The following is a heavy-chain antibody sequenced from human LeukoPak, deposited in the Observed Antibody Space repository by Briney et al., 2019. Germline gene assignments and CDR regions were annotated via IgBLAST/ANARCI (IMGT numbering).Heavy chain of an antibody. J-gene: IGHJ4*02. CDR2: INHSGST. Sequence: PSETLSLTCAVYGGSFRGYYWSWIRQPPGKGLEWIGEINHSGSTNYNPSLKSRVTISVDTSKNQFSLKLSSVTAADTAVYYCARSRYTASSPFDYWGQGTLVTVSS. CDR3: ARSRYTASSPFDY. V-gene: IGHV4-34*01. D-gene: IGHD5-18*01. CDR1: GGSFRGYY.